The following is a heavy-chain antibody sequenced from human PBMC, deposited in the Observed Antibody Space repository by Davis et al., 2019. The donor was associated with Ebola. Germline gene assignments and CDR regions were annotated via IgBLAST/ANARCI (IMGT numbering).Heavy chain of an antibody. Sequence: PSETLSLTCAVYGGSSNVYSWTWIRQSPGQGLERVGEINHSGTTNYNPSLKGRVTMSVDTSKKQFSLKLDSLTAADTGVYYCARGGLGLGFYWIWGQGGLVTVSS. CDR1: GGSSNVYS. D-gene: IGHD3-3*02. CDR2: INHSGTT. CDR3: ARGGLGLGFYWI. J-gene: IGHJ4*02. V-gene: IGHV4-34*01.